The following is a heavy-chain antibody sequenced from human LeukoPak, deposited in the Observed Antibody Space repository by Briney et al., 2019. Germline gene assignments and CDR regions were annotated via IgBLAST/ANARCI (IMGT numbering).Heavy chain of an antibody. J-gene: IGHJ4*02. CDR3: VRSPGSLFDY. CDR1: GFSVSNNY. CDR2: IYSGGTT. V-gene: IGHV3-53*01. Sequence: PGGSLRLSCAASGFSVSNNYMTWVRQAPGKGLEWVSNIYSGGTTFYADSVKGRFTISRDNSKNTLYLQMNNVGAEDTALYYCVRSPGSLFDYWGQGTLVTVSS.